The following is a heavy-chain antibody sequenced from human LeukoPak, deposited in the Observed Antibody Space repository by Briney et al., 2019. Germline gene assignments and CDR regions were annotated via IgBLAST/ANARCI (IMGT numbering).Heavy chain of an antibody. J-gene: IGHJ4*02. CDR2: ISYDGSNK. D-gene: IGHD5-12*01. CDR1: GFTFSSYG. CDR3: AKDLMGYDDY. Sequence: GGSLRLSCAASGFTFSSYGMHWVRQAPGKGLEWVAVISYDGSNKYYADSVKGRFTIYRDNSKNTLYLQMNSLRAEDTAVYYCAKDLMGYDDYWGQGTLVTVSS. V-gene: IGHV3-30*18.